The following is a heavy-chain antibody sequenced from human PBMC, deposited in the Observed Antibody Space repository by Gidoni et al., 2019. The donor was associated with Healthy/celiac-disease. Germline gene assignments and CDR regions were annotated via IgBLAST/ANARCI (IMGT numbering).Heavy chain of an antibody. J-gene: IGHJ6*03. CDR1: GCTFSSYA. Sequence: EVQLLESGGGLVQPGGSLRLSWAASGCTFSSYAMGGVRQAPGKGLEWVSAISGSGGSTYYADSVKGRFTISRDNSKNTLYLQMNSLRAEDTAVYYCAKDQVVAEDYYYYYYMDVWGKGTTVTVSS. D-gene: IGHD2-15*01. CDR2: ISGSGGST. V-gene: IGHV3-23*01. CDR3: AKDQVVAEDYYYYYYMDV.